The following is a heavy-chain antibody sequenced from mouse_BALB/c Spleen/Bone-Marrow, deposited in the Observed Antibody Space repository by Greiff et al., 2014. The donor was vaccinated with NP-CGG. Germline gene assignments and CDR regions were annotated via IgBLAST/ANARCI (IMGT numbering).Heavy chain of an antibody. J-gene: IGHJ3*01. D-gene: IGHD3-1*01. CDR1: GYTFTSYY. CDR2: INPSNGGT. V-gene: IGHV1S81*02. Sequence: VQLQQSGAELVKPGASVKLSCKASGYTFTSYYMYWVKQRPGQGLEWIGGINPSNGGTNFNEKFKSKATLTVEKSSSTAYMQLSSLTSEDSAVYYCTRGLRAWFAYWGQGTLVTVSA. CDR3: TRGLRAWFAY.